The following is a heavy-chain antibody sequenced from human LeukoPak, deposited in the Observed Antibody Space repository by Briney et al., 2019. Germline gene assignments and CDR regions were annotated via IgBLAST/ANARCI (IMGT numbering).Heavy chain of an antibody. CDR1: GGSFSGYY. J-gene: IGHJ4*02. V-gene: IGHV4-34*01. CDR3: ARVAGPFGFDY. Sequence: SETLSLTCAVYGGSFSGYYWSWIRQPPGKGLEWIGEINHSGSTNNNPSLKSRVTISVDTSKNQFSLKLSSVTAADTAVYYCARVAGPFGFDYWGQGTLVTVSS. D-gene: IGHD3-16*01. CDR2: INHSGST.